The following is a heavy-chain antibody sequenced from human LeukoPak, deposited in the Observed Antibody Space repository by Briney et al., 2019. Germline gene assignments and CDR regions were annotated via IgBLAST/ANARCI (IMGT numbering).Heavy chain of an antibody. CDR3: ARAIRHSYYYYMDV. V-gene: IGHV4-34*01. Sequence: SEPLSLTCAVYGGSFSGYYWSWIRQPPGKGLEWIGEINHSGSTNYNPSLKRRVTISVDTSKNQCSLKLSSVTAADTAVYYCARAIRHSYYYYMDVWGKGTTVTVSS. CDR2: INHSGST. J-gene: IGHJ6*03. D-gene: IGHD1-1*01. CDR1: GGSFSGYY.